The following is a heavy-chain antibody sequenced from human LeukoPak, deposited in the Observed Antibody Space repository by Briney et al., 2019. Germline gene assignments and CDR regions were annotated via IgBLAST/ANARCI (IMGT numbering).Heavy chain of an antibody. CDR3: GKEVISVAGLDY. CDR1: GFTFSSYG. J-gene: IGHJ4*02. CDR2: ISYDGSNK. V-gene: IGHV3-30*18. Sequence: GGSLRLSCAASGFTFSSYGMHWVRQAPGKGLEWVAVISYDGSNKYYADSVKGRFTISRDNSKNTLYLQLNSLRAEDTAVHYCGKEVISVAGLDYWGQGTLVTVSS. D-gene: IGHD6-19*01.